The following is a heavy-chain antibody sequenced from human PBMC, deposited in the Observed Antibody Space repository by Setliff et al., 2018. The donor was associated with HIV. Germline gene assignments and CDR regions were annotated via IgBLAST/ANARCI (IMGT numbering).Heavy chain of an antibody. CDR3: ARDEGSGWPLDY. V-gene: IGHV1-24*01. CDR1: GYTLTELS. CDR2: FDPEDGNT. J-gene: IGHJ4*02. D-gene: IGHD6-19*01. Sequence: ASVKVSCKVSGYTLTELSRHWVRQAPGKGLEWMGGFDPEDGNTIYAQKFQGRVTITRDTSASTAYMQLSSLRSEDTAVYYCARDEGSGWPLDYWGQGTLVTVSS.